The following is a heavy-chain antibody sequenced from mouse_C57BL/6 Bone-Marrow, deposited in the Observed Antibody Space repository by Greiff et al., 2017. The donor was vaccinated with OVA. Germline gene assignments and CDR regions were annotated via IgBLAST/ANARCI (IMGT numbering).Heavy chain of an antibody. CDR1: GYTFTSYW. J-gene: IGHJ2*01. Sequence: QVQLKQPGAELVKPGASVKLSCKASGYTFTSYWMQWVKQRPGQGLEWIGEIDPSDSYTNYNQKFKGKATLTVDTSSSTAYMQLSSLTSEDSAVYYCAKGRFYWGQGTTRTVSS. CDR2: IDPSDSYT. V-gene: IGHV1-50*01. CDR3: AKGRFY.